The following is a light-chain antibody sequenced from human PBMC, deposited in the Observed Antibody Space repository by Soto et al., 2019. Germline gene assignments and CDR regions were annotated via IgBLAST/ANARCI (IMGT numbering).Light chain of an antibody. J-gene: IGLJ1*01. CDR3: SSYTSNSAYV. CDR1: SSDVGGYNY. Sequence: QSALTQPASVSGSPGQSITISCTGSSSDVGGYNYVSWYQQHPGKAPKFMIYDVSIRPSGVSNRFSGSKSGNTASLTISGLQAEDEADYYCSSYTSNSAYVFGTGTKLTVL. CDR2: DVS. V-gene: IGLV2-14*03.